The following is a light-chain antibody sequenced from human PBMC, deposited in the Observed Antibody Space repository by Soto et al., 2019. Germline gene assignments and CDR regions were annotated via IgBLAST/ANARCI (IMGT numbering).Light chain of an antibody. J-gene: IGKJ2*01. CDR2: GAS. V-gene: IGKV3-20*01. Sequence: EIVLTQSPGTLSLSPGERATLSCRASQSVSSSYLAWYQQKPGQAPRLLIYGASSRATGIPDRFSGSGSGTNFTITISSLEPEDFAVYYCQHGKTFGQGTKLEIK. CDR1: QSVSSSY. CDR3: QHGKT.